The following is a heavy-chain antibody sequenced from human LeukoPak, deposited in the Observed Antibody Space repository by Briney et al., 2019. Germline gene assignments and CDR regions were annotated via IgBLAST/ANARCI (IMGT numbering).Heavy chain of an antibody. V-gene: IGHV1-69-2*01. Sequence: GASVKVSCKVSGYTFTDYYMHWVQQAPGKGLEWMGLVDPEDGETKYAEKFQDRITITADTSRDTAYMELGSLRSEDTAVYYCATVPSYWGQGTLVTVSS. CDR1: GYTFTDYY. J-gene: IGHJ4*02. CDR3: ATVPSY. CDR2: VDPEDGET.